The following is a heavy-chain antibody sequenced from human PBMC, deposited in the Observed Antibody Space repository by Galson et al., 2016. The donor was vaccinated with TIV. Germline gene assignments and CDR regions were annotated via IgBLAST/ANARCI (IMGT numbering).Heavy chain of an antibody. Sequence: SVKVSCKASGYPLIGYFMHWVRQAPGQGLEWMGWIDPNSGGTEYAQKFQGRITMTRDKSIGTAYMELNRLRSDDTALYFCARSERGSYTGFDYWGRGTLVPVSS. CDR3: ARSERGSYTGFDY. D-gene: IGHD1-26*01. J-gene: IGHJ4*02. CDR1: GYPLIGYF. CDR2: IDPNSGGT. V-gene: IGHV1-2*02.